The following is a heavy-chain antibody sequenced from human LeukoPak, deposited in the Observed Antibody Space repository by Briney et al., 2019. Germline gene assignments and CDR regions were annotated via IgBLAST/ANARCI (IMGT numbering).Heavy chain of an antibody. CDR1: GYTFTSYH. V-gene: IGHV1-46*01. D-gene: IGHD3-22*01. CDR2: INPSAGST. J-gene: IGHJ3*02. Sequence: GASVKVSCKASGYTFTSYHMHWVRQAPGQGLEWMGIINPSAGSTNYAQKFQGRVTLTRDTSTSTVYMNVSNLRSEDTAVYYCARESLGSYKTVVIVARGHDAFDMWGQGTMVTVSS. CDR3: ARESLGSYKTVVIVARGHDAFDM.